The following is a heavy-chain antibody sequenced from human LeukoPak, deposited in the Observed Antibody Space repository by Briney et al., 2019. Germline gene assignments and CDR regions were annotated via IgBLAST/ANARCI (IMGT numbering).Heavy chain of an antibody. CDR3: AKGRGYQLDT. D-gene: IGHD2-2*01. CDR2: IRSDGSNQ. V-gene: IGHV3-30*02. Sequence: PGGSLRLSCAASGFTFSSYGMHWVRQAPGKGLECVAFIRSDGSNQYHADSVKDRFTISRDNSKNTLYLQMNSLRAEDTAVYYCAKGRGYQLDTWGQGTLVTVSS. CDR1: GFTFSSYG. J-gene: IGHJ4*02.